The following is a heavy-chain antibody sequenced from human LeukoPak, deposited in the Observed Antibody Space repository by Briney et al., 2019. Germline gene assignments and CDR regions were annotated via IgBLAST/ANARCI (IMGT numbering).Heavy chain of an antibody. CDR2: IYYSGST. CDR3: ARSSAAVVIIPKV. J-gene: IGHJ4*02. Sequence: SETLSLTCTVSGGSISSYYWSWIRQPPGKGLEWIGYIYYSGSTNYNPSLKSRVTISVDTSKNQFSLKLSSVTAADTAVYYCARSSAAVVIIPKVWGQGTLVTVSS. V-gene: IGHV4-59*01. D-gene: IGHD3-3*01. CDR1: GGSISSYY.